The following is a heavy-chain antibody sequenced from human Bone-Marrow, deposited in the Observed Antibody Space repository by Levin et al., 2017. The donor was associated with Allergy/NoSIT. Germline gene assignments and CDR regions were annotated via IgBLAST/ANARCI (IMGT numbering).Heavy chain of an antibody. CDR3: ARAGIAAELDY. CDR1: GFTFSSYA. J-gene: IGHJ4*02. V-gene: IGHV3-30-3*01. Sequence: GESLKISCAASGFTFSSYAMHWVRQAPGKGLEWVAVISYDGSNKYYADSVKGRFTISRDNSKNTLYLQMNSLRAEDTAVYYCARAGIAAELDYWGQGTLVTVSS. D-gene: IGHD6-13*01. CDR2: ISYDGSNK.